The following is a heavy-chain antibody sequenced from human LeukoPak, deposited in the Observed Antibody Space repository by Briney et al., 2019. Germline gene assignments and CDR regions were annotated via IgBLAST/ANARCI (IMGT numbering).Heavy chain of an antibody. J-gene: IGHJ4*02. CDR2: IYYIGTT. Sequence: PSETLSLTCTVSGASISSYYWTWIRQPPGKGLEWIGYIYYIGTTNYNPSLKSRVTISVDTSENQFSLKLSSVIAADTAVYYCARDRGSSWYDYWGQGTLVTVSS. D-gene: IGHD6-13*01. CDR3: ARDRGSSWYDY. V-gene: IGHV4-59*01. CDR1: GASISSYY.